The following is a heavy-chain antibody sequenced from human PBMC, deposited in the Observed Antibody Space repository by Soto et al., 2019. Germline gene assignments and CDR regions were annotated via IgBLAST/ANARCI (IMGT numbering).Heavy chain of an antibody. V-gene: IGHV1-69*04. CDR2: IIPILGIA. D-gene: IGHD3-22*01. CDR3: ARDRLKDSSGYHAFDI. J-gene: IGHJ3*02. Sequence: ASVKVSCKASGGTFSSYTIGWVRQAPGQGLEWMGRIIPILGIANYAQKFQGRVTITADKSTSTAYMELSSLRSEDTAVYYCARDRLKDSSGYHAFDIWGQGTMVTVSS. CDR1: GGTFSSYT.